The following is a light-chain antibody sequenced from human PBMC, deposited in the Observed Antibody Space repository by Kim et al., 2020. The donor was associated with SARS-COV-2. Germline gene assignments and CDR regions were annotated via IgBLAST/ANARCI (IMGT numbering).Light chain of an antibody. CDR1: SGNSSYN. Sequence: SSVKLTCTLSSGNSSYNIAWHQQQPGKAPRYLMKLEGSGSYNKGSGVPDRFSGSSSGADRYLTISNLQSEDEADYYCETWDSNTWVFGGGTQLTVL. CDR2: LEGSGSY. V-gene: IGLV4-60*03. J-gene: IGLJ3*02. CDR3: ETWDSNTWV.